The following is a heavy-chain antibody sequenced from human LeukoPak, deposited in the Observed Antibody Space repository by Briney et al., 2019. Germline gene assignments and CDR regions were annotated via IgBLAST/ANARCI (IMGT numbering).Heavy chain of an antibody. V-gene: IGHV3-73*01. Sequence: PGGSLRLSCAASGFTFSGSAMLWVRQASGKGLEWVGRIRSKANSYATAYAASVKGRFTISRDDSKNTAYLQMNSLKTEDTAVYYCTETDNDIVVVPAAIAVWGKGTTVTVSS. CDR3: TETDNDIVVVPAAIAV. J-gene: IGHJ6*04. CDR2: IRSKANSYAT. D-gene: IGHD2-2*02. CDR1: GFTFSGSA.